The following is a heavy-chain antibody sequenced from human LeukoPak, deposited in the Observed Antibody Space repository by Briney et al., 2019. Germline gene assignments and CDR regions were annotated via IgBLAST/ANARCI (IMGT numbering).Heavy chain of an antibody. CDR3: ARNLVSQARVRGVTDAFDI. D-gene: IGHD3-10*01. V-gene: IGHV1-24*01. CDR2: FDPEDGET. Sequence: GASVKVSCKVSGYTLTELSMHWVRQAPGKGLEWMGGFDPEDGETIYAQKFQGRVTMTRNTSISTAYMELSSLRSEDTAVYYCARNLVSQARVRGVTDAFDIWGQGTMVTVSA. CDR1: GYTLTELS. J-gene: IGHJ3*02.